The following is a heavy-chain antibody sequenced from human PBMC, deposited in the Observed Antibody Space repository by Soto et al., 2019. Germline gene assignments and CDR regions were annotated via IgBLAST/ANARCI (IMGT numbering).Heavy chain of an antibody. CDR3: ARDLSFDYGAGY. J-gene: IGHJ4*02. CDR1: GYTFTSYA. Sequence: ASVKVSCKASGYTFTSYAMHWVRQAPGQRLEWMGWINAGNGNTKYSQKFQGRVTITRDTSASTAYMELSSLRSEDTAVYYCARDLSFDYGAGYWGQGTLVTVSS. CDR2: INAGNGNT. V-gene: IGHV1-3*01. D-gene: IGHD3-10*01.